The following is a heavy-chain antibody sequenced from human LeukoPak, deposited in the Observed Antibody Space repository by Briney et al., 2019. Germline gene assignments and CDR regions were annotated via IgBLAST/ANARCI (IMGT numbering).Heavy chain of an antibody. D-gene: IGHD3-10*01. CDR2: MNPNSGNT. Sequence: GASVKVSCKASGYTFTSYDINWVRQATGQGLEWMGWMNPNSGNTGYAQKFQGRVTMTRNTSISTAYMELSSLRSEDTAVYYCARGRGLLWFGELFIPHYMDVWGKGTTVTISS. CDR1: GYTFTSYD. CDR3: ARGRGLLWFGELFIPHYMDV. V-gene: IGHV1-8*01. J-gene: IGHJ6*03.